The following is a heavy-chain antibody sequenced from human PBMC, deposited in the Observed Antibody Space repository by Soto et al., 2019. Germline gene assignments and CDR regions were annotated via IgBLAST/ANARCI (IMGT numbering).Heavy chain of an antibody. V-gene: IGHV3-33*06. D-gene: IGHD6-6*01. CDR2: IWYDGSNK. Sequence: GGSLRLSCAASGFTFSSYGMHWVRQAPGKGLEWVAVIWYDGSNKYYADSVKGRFTISRDNSKNTLYLQMNSLRAEDTAVYYCVKDNLGAARINAMDVWGQGTTVTVSS. J-gene: IGHJ6*02. CDR3: VKDNLGAARINAMDV. CDR1: GFTFSSYG.